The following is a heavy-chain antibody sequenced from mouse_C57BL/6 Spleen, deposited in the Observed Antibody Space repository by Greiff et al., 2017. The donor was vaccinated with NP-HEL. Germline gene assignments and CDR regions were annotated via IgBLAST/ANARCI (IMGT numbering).Heavy chain of an antibody. CDR3: AREGTTVSSFYYFDY. V-gene: IGHV1-64*01. J-gene: IGHJ2*01. CDR2: IHPNSGST. D-gene: IGHD2-14*01. Sequence: VQLQQSGAELVKPGASVKLSCKASGYTFTSYWMHWVKQRPGQGLEWIGMIHPNSGSTNYNEKFKSKATLTVDKSSSTAYMQLSSLTSEDSSVYYCAREGTTVSSFYYFDYWGQGTTHTVSS. CDR1: GYTFTSYW.